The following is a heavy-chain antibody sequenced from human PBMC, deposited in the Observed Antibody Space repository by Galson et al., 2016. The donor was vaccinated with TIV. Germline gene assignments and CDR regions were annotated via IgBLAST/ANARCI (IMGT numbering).Heavy chain of an antibody. Sequence: SLRLSCAASVLSFSSYPMHWVRQAPGKGLEYVALISDDGNNKQYADSVKGRFTISRDGAGNSVYLQMNSLGVEDTAVYFCARWRGRQSEFDSWGQGTLVTVSA. J-gene: IGHJ4*02. CDR3: ARWRGRQSEFDS. D-gene: IGHD5-24*01. V-gene: IGHV3-30-3*01. CDR1: VLSFSSYP. CDR2: ISDDGNNK.